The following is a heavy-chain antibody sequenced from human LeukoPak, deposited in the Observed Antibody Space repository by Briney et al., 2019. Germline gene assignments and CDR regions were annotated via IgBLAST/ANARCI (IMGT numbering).Heavy chain of an antibody. CDR2: IYTSGST. V-gene: IGHV4-61*02. D-gene: IGHD2-2*01. CDR3: ARDLRYQPSNYYYYYMDV. Sequence: PSETLSLTCTVSGGSISSGSYYWSWIRQPAGKGLEWIGRIYTSGSTNYNPSLKSRVTISVDTSKNQFSLKLSSVTAADTAVYYCARDLRYQPSNYYYYYMDVWGKGTTVTVSS. J-gene: IGHJ6*03. CDR1: GGSISSGSYY.